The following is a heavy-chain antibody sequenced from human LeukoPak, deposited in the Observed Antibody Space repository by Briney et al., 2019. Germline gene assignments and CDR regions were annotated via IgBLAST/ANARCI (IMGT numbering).Heavy chain of an antibody. Sequence: SVKVPCKASGGTFSSYAISWVRQAPGQGLEWMGGIIPIFGTANYAQKFQGRVTITTDESTSTAYMELSSLRSEDTAVYYCAGSMLPNYYFDYWGQGTLVTVSS. J-gene: IGHJ4*02. V-gene: IGHV1-69*05. CDR1: GGTFSSYA. D-gene: IGHD2-8*01. CDR2: IIPIFGTA. CDR3: AGSMLPNYYFDY.